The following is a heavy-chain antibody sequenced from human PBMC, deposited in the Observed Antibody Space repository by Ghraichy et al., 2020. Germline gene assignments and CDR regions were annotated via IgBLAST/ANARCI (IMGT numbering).Heavy chain of an antibody. CDR2: INHSGST. J-gene: IGHJ6*03. Sequence: SQTLSLTCAVYGGSFSGYYWSWIRQPPGKGLEWIGEINHSGSTNYNPSLKSRVTISVDTSKNQFSLKLSSVIAADTAVYYCARGNYDILTGYSSYYYYYMDVWGKGTTVTVSS. CDR3: ARGNYDILTGYSSYYYYYMDV. CDR1: GGSFSGYY. D-gene: IGHD3-9*01. V-gene: IGHV4-34*01.